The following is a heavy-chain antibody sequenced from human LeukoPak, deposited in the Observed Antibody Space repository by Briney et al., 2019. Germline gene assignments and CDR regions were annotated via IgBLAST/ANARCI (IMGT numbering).Heavy chain of an antibody. D-gene: IGHD5-24*01. Sequence: GGSLRLSCAVSGFTFSDYYMSWIRQAPGKGPEWVSYITTSGRSMYVADSLRGRFTISRDNTKNSLYLQMNGLRVEDTAIYYCARGRDGYKYWGLGTLVTVSS. V-gene: IGHV3-11*01. CDR3: ARGRDGYKY. CDR2: ITTSGRSM. J-gene: IGHJ4*02. CDR1: GFTFSDYY.